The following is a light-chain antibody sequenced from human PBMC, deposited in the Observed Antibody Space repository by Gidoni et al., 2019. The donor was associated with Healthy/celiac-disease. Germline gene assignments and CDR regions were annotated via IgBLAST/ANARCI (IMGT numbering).Light chain of an antibody. J-gene: IGKJ4*01. CDR3: QQYNNWPELT. CDR2: GAS. V-gene: IGKV3-15*01. Sequence: EIVMTQSRATLSVSPGERATLSRSASQSVSSNLAWYQQKPGQAPRLLIYGASTRATGIPARFSGSGSGTEFTLTISSLQSEDFAVYYCQQYNNWPELTFGGWTKVEIK. CDR1: QSVSSN.